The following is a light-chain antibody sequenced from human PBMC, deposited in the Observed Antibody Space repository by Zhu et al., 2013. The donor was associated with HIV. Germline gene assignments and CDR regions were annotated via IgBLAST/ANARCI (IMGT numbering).Light chain of an antibody. Sequence: DIQMTQSPSTLSASVGDTVTITCRASQNINTGLAWYQQKPGKTPNLLVYDASSLHSGVPSRFSGSGSGTEFILTISSLQPDDFATYYCQQYHNYFALTFGGGTKVEIK. J-gene: IGKJ4*01. V-gene: IGKV1-5*01. CDR2: DAS. CDR3: QQYHNYFALT. CDR1: QNINTG.